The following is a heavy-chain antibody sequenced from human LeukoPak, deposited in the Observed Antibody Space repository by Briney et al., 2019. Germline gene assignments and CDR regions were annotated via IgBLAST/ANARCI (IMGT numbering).Heavy chain of an antibody. J-gene: IGHJ5*02. V-gene: IGHV1-69*05. D-gene: IGHD3-10*01. CDR3: ARAMVRGVIPYSGFDP. CDR2: IIPIFGTA. Sequence: GSSVKVSCKASGGTFSSYAISRVRQAPGQGLEWMGGIIPIFGTANYAQKFQGRVTITTDESTSTAYMELSSLRSEDTAVYYCARAMVRGVIPYSGFDPWGQGTLVTVSS. CDR1: GGTFSSYA.